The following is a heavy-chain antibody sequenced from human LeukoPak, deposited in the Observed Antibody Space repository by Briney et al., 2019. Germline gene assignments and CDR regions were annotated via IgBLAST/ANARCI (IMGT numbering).Heavy chain of an antibody. J-gene: IGHJ4*02. Sequence: SETLSLTCTVSGGSISSSSYYWGWIRQPPGKGLEWIGGIYYSGSTYYNPSLKSRVTISVDTSKNQFSLKLSSVTAADTAVYYCARAGDIVLMVYAAGGYFDYWGQGTLVTVSS. CDR2: IYYSGST. V-gene: IGHV4-39*07. CDR1: GGSISSSSYY. CDR3: ARAGDIVLMVYAAGGYFDY. D-gene: IGHD2-8*01.